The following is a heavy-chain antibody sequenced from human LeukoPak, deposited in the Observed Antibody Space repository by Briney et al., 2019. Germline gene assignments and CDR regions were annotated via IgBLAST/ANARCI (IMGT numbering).Heavy chain of an antibody. CDR2: ISSSRSYI. J-gene: IGHJ3*02. CDR1: RLTFSNYW. D-gene: IGHD5-18*01. Sequence: AGGSLRLSCAASRLTFSNYWMHWVRQAPGKGLEWVSSISSSRSYIYYADSVKGRFTISRDNAKNSLYLQMNSLRAEDTAVYYCAKGRYSYGSGAFDIWGQGTVVTVSS. CDR3: AKGRYSYGSGAFDI. V-gene: IGHV3-21*01.